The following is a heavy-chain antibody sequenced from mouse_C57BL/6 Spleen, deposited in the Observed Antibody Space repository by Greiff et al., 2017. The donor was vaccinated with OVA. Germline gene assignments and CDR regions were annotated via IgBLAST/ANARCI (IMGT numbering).Heavy chain of an antibody. CDR2: IHPNSGST. J-gene: IGHJ4*01. Sequence: QVQLQQSGAELVKPGASVKLSCKASGYTFTSYWMHWVKQRPGQGLEWIGMIHPNSGSTNYNEKFKSKATLTVDKSSSTAYMQLSSLTSEDSAVYYCARGAIYYDSTGAMDYWGQGTSVTVSS. CDR3: ARGAIYYDSTGAMDY. V-gene: IGHV1-64*01. D-gene: IGHD2-4*01. CDR1: GYTFTSYW.